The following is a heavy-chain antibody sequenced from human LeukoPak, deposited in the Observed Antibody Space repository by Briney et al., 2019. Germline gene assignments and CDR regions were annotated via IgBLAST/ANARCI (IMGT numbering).Heavy chain of an antibody. CDR2: IKSKTDGGTT. Sequence: GGSLRLSCAASGFTFSNAWMSWVRQAPGKGLEWVGRIKSKTDGGTTDYAAPVKVRFTISRDDSKNTLYLQMNSLRTEDTAVYYCTTGFAGGWFDPWGQGTLVTVSS. CDR3: TTGFAGGWFDP. J-gene: IGHJ5*02. D-gene: IGHD4-23*01. CDR1: GFTFSNAW. V-gene: IGHV3-15*01.